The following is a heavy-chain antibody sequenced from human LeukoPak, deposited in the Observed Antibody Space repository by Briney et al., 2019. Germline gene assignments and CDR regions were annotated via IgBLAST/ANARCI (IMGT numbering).Heavy chain of an antibody. D-gene: IGHD4-17*01. J-gene: IGHJ4*02. CDR3: ARAGNYGDPNFDD. CDR2: ISSSSTYM. Sequence: GGSLRPSRAAVGHLLISYSLTHLRQAPGKGLEWASSISSSSTYMYHTDSVKGRFTISRDNAKNSLYLQMNSLRDEDTAVYYCARAGNYGDPNFDDWGQGTLVTVSS. CDR1: GHLLISYS. V-gene: IGHV3-21*01.